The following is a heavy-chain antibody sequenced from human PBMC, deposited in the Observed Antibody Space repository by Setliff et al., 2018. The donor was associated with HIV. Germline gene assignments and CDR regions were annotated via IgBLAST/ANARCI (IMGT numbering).Heavy chain of an antibody. Sequence: GSLRLSCAASGFTFSSYSMNWVRQAPGKGLEWVSYISSSSSTIYYADSVKGRFTISRDNSKNTVYLQMNSLRPEDSAVYYCASARIPTGGTSTSFDYWGQGTLVTVSS. CDR3: ASARIPTGGTSTSFDY. CDR2: ISSSSSTI. D-gene: IGHD1-1*01. V-gene: IGHV3-48*01. J-gene: IGHJ4*02. CDR1: GFTFSSYS.